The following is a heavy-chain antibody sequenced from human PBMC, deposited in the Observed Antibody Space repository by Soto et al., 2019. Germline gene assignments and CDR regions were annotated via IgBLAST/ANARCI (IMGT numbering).Heavy chain of an antibody. CDR3: ARPDWVELRFLEWLNEINDAFNI. CDR1: GFTFSSYA. J-gene: IGHJ3*02. D-gene: IGHD3-3*01. CDR2: ISYDGSNK. Sequence: GGSLRLSCAASGFTFSSYAMHWVRQAPGKGLEWVAVISYDGSNKYYADSVKGRFTISRDNSKNTLYLQMNSLRAEDTAVYYCARPDWVELRFLEWLNEINDAFNIWGQGTMVTVSS. V-gene: IGHV3-30-3*01.